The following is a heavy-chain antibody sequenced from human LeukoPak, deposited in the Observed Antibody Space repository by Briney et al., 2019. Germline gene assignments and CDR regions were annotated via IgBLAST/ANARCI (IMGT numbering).Heavy chain of an antibody. D-gene: IGHD3/OR15-3a*01. CDR3: ARVWTKGFDY. J-gene: IGHJ4*02. Sequence: PGGSLRLSCAASGFTFSTYWMHWVRQAPGKGLVWVSRINGDGSITTYADSVKGRFTISRGNAKNTLYLQMNSLRAEDTAVYYCARVWTKGFDYWGQGTLVTVSS. CDR2: INGDGSIT. V-gene: IGHV3-74*01. CDR1: GFTFSTYW.